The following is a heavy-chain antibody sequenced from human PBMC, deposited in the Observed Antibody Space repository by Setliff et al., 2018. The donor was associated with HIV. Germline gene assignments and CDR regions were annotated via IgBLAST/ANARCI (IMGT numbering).Heavy chain of an antibody. V-gene: IGHV7-4-1*02. Sequence: ASVKVSCKASGYTFTNYAINWVRQAPGQGLEWMGWINTNTGNPTYAQGFTGRFVFSLDTSVSTAYLQISSLEAEDTAVYYCASGSGGHITMIVVAFDYWVQGTLVTVSS. CDR1: GYTFTNYA. CDR2: INTNTGNP. CDR3: ASGSGGHITMIVVAFDY. D-gene: IGHD3-22*01. J-gene: IGHJ4*02.